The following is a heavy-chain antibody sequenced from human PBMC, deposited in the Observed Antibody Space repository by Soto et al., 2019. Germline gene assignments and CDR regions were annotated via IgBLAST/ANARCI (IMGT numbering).Heavy chain of an antibody. CDR2: IYWDDDK. Sequence: SGPTLVNPTQTLTLTCTFSGFSLSSSGVGVGWIRQPPGKALEWLALIYWDDDKRYSPSLKSRITITKDTSKNQVVLTMTNMDPVDTATYYCVHSRCGGDCLRSYSSHYYYGVDVWGQGTTVTVSS. CDR3: VHSRCGGDCLRSYSSHYYYGVDV. D-gene: IGHD2-21*02. CDR1: GFSLSSSGVG. V-gene: IGHV2-5*02. J-gene: IGHJ6*02.